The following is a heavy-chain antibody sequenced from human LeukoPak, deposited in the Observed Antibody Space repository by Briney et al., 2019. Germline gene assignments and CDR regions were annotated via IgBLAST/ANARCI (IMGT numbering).Heavy chain of an antibody. J-gene: IGHJ4*02. CDR1: GFIFSNYA. CDR3: ARGLHRRCSGGICYQPFDY. CDR2: ISSDGSKI. D-gene: IGHD2-15*01. V-gene: IGHV3-30*04. Sequence: GRSLRLSCAASGFIFSNYAMHWVRQAPGKGLEWVALISSDGSKIYYADSVKGRFTISRDNSRNTLYLQMNSLRAEDSAVYYCARGLHRRCSGGICYQPFDYWGQGTLVTVSS.